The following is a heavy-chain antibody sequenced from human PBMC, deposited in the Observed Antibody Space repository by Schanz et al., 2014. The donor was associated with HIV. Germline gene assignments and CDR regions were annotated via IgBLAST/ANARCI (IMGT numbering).Heavy chain of an antibody. CDR3: AKSHKHDSSDYYRFYYFGMDV. Sequence: QVQLVESGGGVVQPGRSLRLSCAASGFTFSSYGMYWVRQAPGKGLEWVAVISHDGSKKYYADSVRGRITISRDDSSDTLYLQMNSLRPEDTAVYYCAKSHKHDSSDYYRFYYFGMDVWGQGTTVTVSS. V-gene: IGHV3-30*18. D-gene: IGHD6-19*01. J-gene: IGHJ6*02. CDR1: GFTFSSYG. CDR2: ISHDGSKK.